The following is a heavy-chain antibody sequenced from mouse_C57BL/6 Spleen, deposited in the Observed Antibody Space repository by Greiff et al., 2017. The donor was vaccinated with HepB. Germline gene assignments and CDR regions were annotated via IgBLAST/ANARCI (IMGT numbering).Heavy chain of an antibody. CDR2: INPSSGYT. D-gene: IGHD1-1*01. J-gene: IGHJ2*01. CDR3: SITTVVDSFDY. Sequence: VQLQQSGAELARPGASVKMSCKASGYTFTSYTMHWVKQRPGQGLEWIGYINPSSGYTKYNQKFKDKATLTADISSSTAYMQLSSLTSEDSAVYYCSITTVVDSFDYWGQGTTLTVSS. V-gene: IGHV1-4*01. CDR1: GYTFTSYT.